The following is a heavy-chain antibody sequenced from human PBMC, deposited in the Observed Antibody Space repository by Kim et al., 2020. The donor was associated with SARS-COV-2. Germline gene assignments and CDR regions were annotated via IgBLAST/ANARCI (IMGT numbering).Heavy chain of an antibody. CDR1: GFTFSSYA. CDR3: AKDGLSIPKHYDFWSGHKVYYFDY. CDR2: ISGSGGST. V-gene: IGHV3-23*01. D-gene: IGHD3-3*01. Sequence: GGSLRLSCAASGFTFSSYAMSWVRQAPGKGLEWVSAISGSGGSTYYADSVKGRFTISRDNSKNTLYLQMNSLRAEDTAVYYCAKDGLSIPKHYDFWSGHKVYYFDYWGQGTLVTVSS. J-gene: IGHJ4*02.